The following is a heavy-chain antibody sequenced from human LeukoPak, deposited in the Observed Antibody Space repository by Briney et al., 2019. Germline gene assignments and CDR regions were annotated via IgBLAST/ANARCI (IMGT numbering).Heavy chain of an antibody. CDR3: ARGKYSGSPEDAFDI. J-gene: IGHJ3*02. Sequence: RASVKVSCKASGYTFTGYYMHWVRQAPGQGLEWMGWINPNSGGTNYAQKFQGRVTMTRDMSTSTVYMELSSLRSEDTAVYYCARGKYSGSPEDAFDIWGQGTMVTVSS. D-gene: IGHD1-26*01. CDR2: INPNSGGT. CDR1: GYTFTGYY. V-gene: IGHV1-2*02.